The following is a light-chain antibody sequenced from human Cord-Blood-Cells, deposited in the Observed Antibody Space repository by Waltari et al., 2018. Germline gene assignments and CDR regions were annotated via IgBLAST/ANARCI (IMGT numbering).Light chain of an antibody. Sequence: SYVLTQPPSVTVAPGKPARITCGGNNIGSKRVHWYQQKPGQAPVLVIYYDSDRPTGIPERFSGSNSGNTATLTISRVEAGDEADYYCQVWDSSSDRVFGGGTKLTVL. V-gene: IGLV3-21*04. J-gene: IGLJ3*02. CDR3: QVWDSSSDRV. CDR1: NIGSKR. CDR2: YDS.